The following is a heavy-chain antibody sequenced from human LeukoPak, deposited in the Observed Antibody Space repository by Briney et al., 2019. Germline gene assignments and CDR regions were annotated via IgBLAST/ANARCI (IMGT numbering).Heavy chain of an antibody. Sequence: SETLSLTCTVSSGSISSCGYYWSWIRQNPGKGLEWIGYIYYSGSTYYNPSLKSRVTISVDTSKNQFSLKLSSVTAADTAVYYCARGPPLTFGGVIVIGPGFDYWGQGTLVTVSS. CDR2: IYYSGST. D-gene: IGHD3-16*02. V-gene: IGHV4-31*03. CDR1: SGSISSCGYY. CDR3: ARGPPLTFGGVIVIGPGFDY. J-gene: IGHJ4*02.